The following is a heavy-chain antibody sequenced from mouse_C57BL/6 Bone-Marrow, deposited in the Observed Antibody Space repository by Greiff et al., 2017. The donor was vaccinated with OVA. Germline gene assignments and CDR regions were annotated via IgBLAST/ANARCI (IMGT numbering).Heavy chain of an antibody. CDR1: GFNIKDDY. CDR3: TSYGGFAY. Sequence: VQLQQSGAELVRPGASVKLSCTASGFNIKDDYMHWVKQRPEQGLEWIGWIDPENGDTEYASKFKGKDTITADKSSNTAYLQLSSLTSEDTAVYYCTSYGGFAYWGQGTLVTVSA. V-gene: IGHV14-4*01. J-gene: IGHJ3*01. CDR2: IDPENGDT. D-gene: IGHD1-1*01.